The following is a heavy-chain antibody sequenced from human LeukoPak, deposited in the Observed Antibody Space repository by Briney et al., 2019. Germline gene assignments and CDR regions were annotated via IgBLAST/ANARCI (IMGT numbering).Heavy chain of an antibody. J-gene: IGHJ4*02. D-gene: IGHD2-2*01. CDR2: ITGSGDRT. V-gene: IGHV3-23*01. Sequence: GGSLRVSRAASGFTFSSYAMSWVRQAPGKGLEWVSAITGSGDRTYYADSVKGRFTISRDNSKNTLFLQMNSLRAEDTAVYYCAKDLSYALDYWGQGTLVTVSS. CDR3: AKDLSYALDY. CDR1: GFTFSSYA.